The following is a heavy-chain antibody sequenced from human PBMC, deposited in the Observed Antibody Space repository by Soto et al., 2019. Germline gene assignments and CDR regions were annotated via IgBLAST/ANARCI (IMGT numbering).Heavy chain of an antibody. CDR1: GYTFNNYA. J-gene: IGHJ6*02. V-gene: IGHV1-3*01. CDR3: AGDHPYYDYGMDV. Sequence: GASVKVSCKASGYTFNNYAIHWVRQAPGHRLEWMAWINAGNGNTKYSPKFQGRVTITRDTSASTAYLELSSLRSEDTSVYYCAGDHPYYDYGMDVWGQGTTVTVSS. CDR2: INAGNGNT.